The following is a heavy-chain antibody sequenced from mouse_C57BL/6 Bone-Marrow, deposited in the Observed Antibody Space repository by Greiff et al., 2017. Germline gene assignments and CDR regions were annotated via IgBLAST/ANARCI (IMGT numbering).Heavy chain of an antibody. D-gene: IGHD1-1*01. CDR3: ASLITTVVGYYFDY. CDR2: IYPGCGST. CDR1: GYTFTSYW. J-gene: IGHJ2*01. Sequence: QVHVKQPGAELVKPGASVKMSCKASGYTFTSYWITWVKQRPGQGLEWIGDIYPGCGSTNYNEKLKSKATLTVDTSSSTAYMQLSSLTSEDSAVYYCASLITTVVGYYFDYWGQGTTLAVSS. V-gene: IGHV1-55*01.